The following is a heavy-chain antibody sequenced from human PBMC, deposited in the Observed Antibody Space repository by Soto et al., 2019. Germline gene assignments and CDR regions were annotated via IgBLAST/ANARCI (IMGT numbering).Heavy chain of an antibody. V-gene: IGHV3-30*18. Sequence: QVPLVESGGGVVQPGRSLRLSCAASGFTFSSYGMHWVRQAPGKGLEWVAVISYDGSNKYYADSVKGRFTISRDNSKNTLYLQMNSLRAEDTAVYYCAKDSAAMVKIAYYYGMDVWGQGTTVTVSS. CDR2: ISYDGSNK. CDR1: GFTFSSYG. D-gene: IGHD5-18*01. CDR3: AKDSAAMVKIAYYYGMDV. J-gene: IGHJ6*02.